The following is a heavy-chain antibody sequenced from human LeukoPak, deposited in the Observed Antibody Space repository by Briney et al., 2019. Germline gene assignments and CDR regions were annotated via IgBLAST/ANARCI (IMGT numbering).Heavy chain of an antibody. Sequence: VSVKVSCKASGYTFTSYGISWVRQAPGQGLEWMGWINPNGGGTNYAQKFQGRVTMTRDTSISTAYMELSRLRSDDTAVYYCARDYYGSGSYSVNWYFDLWGRGTLVTVSS. CDR1: GYTFTSYG. CDR3: ARDYYGSGSYSVNWYFDL. J-gene: IGHJ2*01. D-gene: IGHD3-10*01. CDR2: INPNGGGT. V-gene: IGHV1-2*02.